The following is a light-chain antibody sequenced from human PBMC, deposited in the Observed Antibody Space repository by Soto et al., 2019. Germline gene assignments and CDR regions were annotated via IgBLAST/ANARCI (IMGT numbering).Light chain of an antibody. V-gene: IGKV3-11*01. Sequence: ETVLTQSPATLSLSPGERATLSCRASQSVSTSLAWYQQKPGQAPRLLIYDVSNRATGIPARFSGSGSGTDFILTISSLEPEDFAVYYCQQRSNWPITFGQGTRLEMK. CDR2: DVS. CDR1: QSVSTS. CDR3: QQRSNWPIT. J-gene: IGKJ5*01.